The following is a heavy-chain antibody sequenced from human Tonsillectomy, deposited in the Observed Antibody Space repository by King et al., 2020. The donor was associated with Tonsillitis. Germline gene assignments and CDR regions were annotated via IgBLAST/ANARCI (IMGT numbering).Heavy chain of an antibody. CDR3: ARGEGWELLPHAFVI. CDR1: GFTFNSYP. J-gene: IGHJ3*02. D-gene: IGHD1-26*01. CDR2: ISYDGSDK. V-gene: IGHV3-30*01. Sequence: VQLVESGGGVVQPGGSLRLSCAASGFTFNSYPMHWVRQAPGKGLEWVAVISYDGSDKYNADSVKGRFTISRDNSKNTLGLQMNSLRAEDTAVYYCARGEGWELLPHAFVICGQGTMVTVSS.